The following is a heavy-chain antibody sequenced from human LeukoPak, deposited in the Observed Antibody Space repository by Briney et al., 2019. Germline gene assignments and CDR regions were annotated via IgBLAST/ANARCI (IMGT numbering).Heavy chain of an antibody. CDR2: IYISGSGST. D-gene: IGHD2-2*01. CDR1: GGSISSYY. V-gene: IGHV4-4*07. J-gene: IGHJ4*02. Sequence: SETLSLTCTVSGGSISSYYWSWIRQPAGKGLEWIGRIYISGSGSTNYNPSLKSRVTMSVDTSKNQFSLKLSSVTAADTAVYYCARDVGEYCSSTNCYASHYWGQGTLVTVSS. CDR3: ARDVGEYCSSTNCYASHY.